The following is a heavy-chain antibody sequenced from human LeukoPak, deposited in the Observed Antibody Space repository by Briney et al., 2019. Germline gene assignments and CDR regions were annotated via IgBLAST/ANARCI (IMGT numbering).Heavy chain of an antibody. Sequence: GGSLRHSCAASGFTVSSNYMSWVRQAPGKGLEWVSVIYSGGSTYYADSVKGRFTISRDNSKNTLYLQMNSLRAEDTAVYYCARDPGSQRWLQPGDYWGQGTLVTVSS. V-gene: IGHV3-66*02. J-gene: IGHJ4*02. CDR1: GFTVSSNY. D-gene: IGHD5-24*01. CDR3: ARDPGSQRWLQPGDY. CDR2: IYSGGST.